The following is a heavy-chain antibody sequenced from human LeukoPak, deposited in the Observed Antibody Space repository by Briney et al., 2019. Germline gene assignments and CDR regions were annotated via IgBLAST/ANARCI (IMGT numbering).Heavy chain of an antibody. J-gene: IGHJ4*02. Sequence: GRSLRLSCAASGFTFSSYAMHWVRQAPGKGLEWVVVISYDGSNKYYADSVKGRFTISRDNSKNTLYLQMNSLRAEDTAVYYCARASITIFGVVIMNDGFDYWGQGTLVTVSS. CDR1: GFTFSSYA. V-gene: IGHV3-30*04. CDR2: ISYDGSNK. D-gene: IGHD3-3*01. CDR3: ARASITIFGVVIMNDGFDY.